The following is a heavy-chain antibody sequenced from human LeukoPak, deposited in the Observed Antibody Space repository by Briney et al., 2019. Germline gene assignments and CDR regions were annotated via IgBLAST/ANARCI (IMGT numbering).Heavy chain of an antibody. CDR1: GGSFSGYY. J-gene: IGHJ4*02. D-gene: IGHD3-10*01. Sequence: SETLSLTCAVYGGSFSGYYWSWIRQPPGKGLEWIGEINHSGSTNYNPSLKSRVTVSVDTSKNQFSLKLSSVTAADTAVYYCARGLIGDDYWGQGTLVTVSS. CDR3: ARGLIGDDY. CDR2: INHSGST. V-gene: IGHV4-34*01.